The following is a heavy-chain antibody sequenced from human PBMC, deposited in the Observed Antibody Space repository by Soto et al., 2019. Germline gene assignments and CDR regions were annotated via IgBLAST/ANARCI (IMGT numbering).Heavy chain of an antibody. CDR2: INHSGST. CDR1: GGSFSGYY. V-gene: IGHV4-34*01. D-gene: IGHD3-16*02. J-gene: IGHJ4*02. CDR3: ARAIGPHDYIWGSYRYHNGLFDY. Sequence: QVQLQQWGAGLLKPSETLSLTCAVYGGSFSGYYWSWIRQPPGKGLEWIGEINHSGSTNYNPSLKSRVTISVDTSKNQFSLKLSSVTAADMAVYYCARAIGPHDYIWGSYRYHNGLFDYWGQGTLVTVSS.